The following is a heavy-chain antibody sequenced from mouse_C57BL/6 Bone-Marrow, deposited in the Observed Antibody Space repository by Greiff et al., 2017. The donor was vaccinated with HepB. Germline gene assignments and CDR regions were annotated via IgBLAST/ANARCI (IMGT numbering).Heavy chain of an antibody. V-gene: IGHV1-42*01. Sequence: EVKLQQSGPELVKPGASVKISCKASGYSFTGYYMNWVKQSPEKSLEWIGEINPSTGGTTYNQKFKAKATLTVDKSSSTAYMQLKSLTSEDSAVYYCARRGSSWGQGTTLTVSS. CDR3: ARRGSS. CDR1: GYSFTGYY. CDR2: INPSTGGT. D-gene: IGHD1-1*01. J-gene: IGHJ2*01.